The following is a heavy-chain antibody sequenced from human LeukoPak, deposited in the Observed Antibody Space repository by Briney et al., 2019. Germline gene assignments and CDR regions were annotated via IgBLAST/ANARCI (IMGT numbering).Heavy chain of an antibody. D-gene: IGHD3-3*01. Sequence: PSQTLSLTCTVSGGSIISDSYYWSWIRQPAGEELEWIGRIYTSGSTNYNPSLRSRVTMSVDTSKNQFSLKLSSVTAADTAVYYCARGTSYDLFDPWGQGTLVTVSS. CDR3: ARGTSYDLFDP. CDR2: IYTSGST. V-gene: IGHV4-61*02. CDR1: GGSIISDSYY. J-gene: IGHJ5*02.